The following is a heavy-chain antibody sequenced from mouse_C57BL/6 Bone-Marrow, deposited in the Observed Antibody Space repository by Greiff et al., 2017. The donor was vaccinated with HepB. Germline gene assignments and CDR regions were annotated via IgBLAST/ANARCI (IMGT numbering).Heavy chain of an antibody. CDR1: GYTFTSYW. CDR2: IDPSDSYT. Sequence: QVQLKQPGAELVMPGASVKLSCKASGYTFTSYWMHWVKQRPGQGLEWIGEIDPSDSYTNYNQKFKGKSTLTVDKSSSTAYMQLSSLTSEDSAVYYCARFPPWFAYWGQGTLVTVSA. V-gene: IGHV1-69*01. CDR3: ARFPPWFAY. J-gene: IGHJ3*01.